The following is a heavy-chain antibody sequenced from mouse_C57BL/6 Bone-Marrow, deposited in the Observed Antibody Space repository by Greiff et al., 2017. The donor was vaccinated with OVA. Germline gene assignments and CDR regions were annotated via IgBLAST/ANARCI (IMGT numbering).Heavy chain of an antibody. J-gene: IGHJ1*03. D-gene: IGHD1-1*01. CDR3: AREKPYYYGSSYWYFDV. CDR1: GYTFTDYN. CDR2: INPNNGGT. V-gene: IGHV1-18*01. Sequence: EVQLQESGPELVKPGASVKIPCKASGYTFTDYNMDWVKQSHGKSLEWLGDINPNNGGTIYNQKFKGKATLTVDKSSSTAYMELRSLTSEDTAVYYCAREKPYYYGSSYWYFDVWGTGTTVTVSS.